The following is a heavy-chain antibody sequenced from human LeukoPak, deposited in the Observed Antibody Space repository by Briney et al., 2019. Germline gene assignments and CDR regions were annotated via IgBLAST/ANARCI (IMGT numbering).Heavy chain of an antibody. CDR3: ARVGTRAD. D-gene: IGHD1-1*01. CDR2: ISSSINYI. CDR1: GFTFSSYT. J-gene: IGHJ4*02. Sequence: GGSLRLSCAASGFTFSSYTMNWVRQAPGKGLEWVSSISSSINYIHYADSLKGRFTISRDNANNSLYLQMNSLRAEDTAVYYCARVGTRADWGQGTLVTVSS. V-gene: IGHV3-21*01.